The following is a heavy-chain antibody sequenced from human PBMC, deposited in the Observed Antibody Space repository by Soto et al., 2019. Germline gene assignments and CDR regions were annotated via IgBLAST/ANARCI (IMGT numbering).Heavy chain of an antibody. D-gene: IGHD5-12*01. CDR1: GGTFSSYT. CDR2: IIPILGIA. V-gene: IGHV1-69*02. J-gene: IGHJ4*02. CDR3: ARHIDSGYDRGPYYFDY. Sequence: ASVKVSCKASGGTFSSYTISWVRQAPGQGLEWMGRIIPILGIANYAQKFQGRVTITADKSTSTAYMELSSLRSEDTAVYYCARHIDSGYDRGPYYFDYWGQGTLVTVSS.